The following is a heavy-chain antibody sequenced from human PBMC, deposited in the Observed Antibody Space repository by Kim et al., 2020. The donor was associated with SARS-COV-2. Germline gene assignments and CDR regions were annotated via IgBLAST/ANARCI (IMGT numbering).Heavy chain of an antibody. CDR1: GGTFSSYT. V-gene: IGHV1-69*04. D-gene: IGHD3-10*01. Sequence: SVKVSCKASGGTFSSYTISWVRQAPGQGLEWMGRIIPILGIANYAQKFQGRVTITADKSTSTAYMELSSLRSEDTAVYYCARDPNFIWFGERGAWFDPWGQGTLVTVSS. CDR3: ARDPNFIWFGERGAWFDP. CDR2: IIPILGIA. J-gene: IGHJ5*02.